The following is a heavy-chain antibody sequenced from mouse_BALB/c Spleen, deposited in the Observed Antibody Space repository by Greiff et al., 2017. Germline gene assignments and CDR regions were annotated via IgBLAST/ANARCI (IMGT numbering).Heavy chain of an antibody. CDR3: ARYYYGRGGDFDY. CDR2: IYPGDGDT. CDR1: GYAFSSYW. D-gene: IGHD1-1*01. J-gene: IGHJ2*01. Sequence: VKVVESGAELVRPGSSVKISCKASGYAFSSYWMNWVKQRPGQGLEWIGQIYPGDGDTNYNGKFKGKATLTADKSSSTAYMQLSSLTSEDSAVYFCARYYYGRGGDFDYWGQGTTLTVSS. V-gene: IGHV1-80*01.